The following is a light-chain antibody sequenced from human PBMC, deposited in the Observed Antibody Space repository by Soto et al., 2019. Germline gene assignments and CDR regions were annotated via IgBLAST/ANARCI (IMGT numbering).Light chain of an antibody. J-gene: IGKJ1*01. CDR1: QSIDSW. CDR2: KAS. Sequence: DIPMTQAPSTMSASVGEIVTITCRASQSIDSWLAWYQQKPGKAPKLLMYKASNLESGVPSRFSGSGSETECTLTISSLQPDDFAIYYCQHYKSYPWTFGQGTKVDI. V-gene: IGKV1-5*03. CDR3: QHYKSYPWT.